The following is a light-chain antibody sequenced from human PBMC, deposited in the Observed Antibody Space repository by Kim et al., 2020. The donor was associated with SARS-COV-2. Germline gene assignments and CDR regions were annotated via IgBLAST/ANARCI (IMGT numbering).Light chain of an antibody. CDR2: EDD. CDR1: SGGIDDNY. V-gene: IGLV6-57*03. CDR3: QSYNRDNVI. Sequence: GKTVPLSCTRSSGGIDDNYVQWYQQRPGGVPTTVIYEDDQRPSGVSDRFSGSIDNSSNSASLTISGLRTEDEADYYCQSYNRDNVIFGGGTQLTVL. J-gene: IGLJ2*01.